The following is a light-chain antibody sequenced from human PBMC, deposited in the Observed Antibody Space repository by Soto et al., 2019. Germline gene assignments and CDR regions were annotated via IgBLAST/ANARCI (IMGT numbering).Light chain of an antibody. Sequence: DIRLTLSPSSLSASVGYRVTIVCRASQSISSYLNWYQQKLGEAPKFLIYAASNFQSGVPSRFSGSGYGTVFNLTISSLQTEDFATYFCQQSFNTPWTFGQGTKVDIK. CDR3: QQSFNTPWT. CDR1: QSISSY. CDR2: AAS. V-gene: IGKV1-39*01. J-gene: IGKJ1*01.